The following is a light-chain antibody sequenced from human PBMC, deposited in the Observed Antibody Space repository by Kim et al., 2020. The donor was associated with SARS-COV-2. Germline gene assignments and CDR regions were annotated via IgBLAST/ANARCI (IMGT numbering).Light chain of an antibody. CDR1: QSISTN. V-gene: IGKV3-15*01. CDR3: QQYNNWPYT. J-gene: IGKJ2*01. Sequence: EVVMTQSPATLSVSPGERVTLSCWASQSISTNLAWYQQKPGQAPRLLVHGASTRATAIPGRFSGSGSGTEFTLTISGLQSEDFAVYYCQQYNNWPYTFGQGPKLEI. CDR2: GAS.